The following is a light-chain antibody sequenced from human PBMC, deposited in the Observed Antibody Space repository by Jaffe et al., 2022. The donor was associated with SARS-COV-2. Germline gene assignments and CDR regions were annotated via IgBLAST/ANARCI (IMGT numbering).Light chain of an antibody. CDR2: GAS. V-gene: IGKV3-20*01. CDR3: QQSGSSPLT. CDR1: QSVSSNY. Sequence: EIVLTQSPGTLSLSPGERATLSCRASQSVSSNYLAWFQQKPGQAPRLLIYGASSRAPGIPDRFSGSGSGTDFTLTISRLEPEDFAVYYCQQSGSSPLTFGGGTKVEIK. J-gene: IGKJ4*01.